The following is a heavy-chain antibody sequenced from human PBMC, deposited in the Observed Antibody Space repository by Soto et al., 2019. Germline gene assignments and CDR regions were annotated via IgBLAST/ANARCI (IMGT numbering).Heavy chain of an antibody. Sequence: ASVKVSCKASGYTFTSYYIHWVRQAPGQGLEWMGIINPSGGSTSYAQKFQGRVTMTRDTSTSTVYMELSSLRSEDTAVYYSARDTWLRLPDYYYGMDVWGQGTTVTVSS. CDR1: GYTFTSYY. CDR3: ARDTWLRLPDYYYGMDV. D-gene: IGHD5-12*01. V-gene: IGHV1-46*01. J-gene: IGHJ6*02. CDR2: INPSGGST.